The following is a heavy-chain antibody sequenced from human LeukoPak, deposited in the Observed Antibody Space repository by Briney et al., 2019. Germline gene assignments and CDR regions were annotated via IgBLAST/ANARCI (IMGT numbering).Heavy chain of an antibody. CDR2: IYYSGST. CDR1: GGSISSYY. J-gene: IGHJ5*02. D-gene: IGHD6-13*01. V-gene: IGHV4-59*08. Sequence: SETLSLTCTVSGGSISSYYWSWIRQPPGKGLEWIGYIYYSGSTNYNPSLKSRVTISVDTSKNQFSLKLSSVTAADTAVYYCARHAYSSRNSFEPWGQGTLVTVSS. CDR3: ARHAYSSRNSFEP.